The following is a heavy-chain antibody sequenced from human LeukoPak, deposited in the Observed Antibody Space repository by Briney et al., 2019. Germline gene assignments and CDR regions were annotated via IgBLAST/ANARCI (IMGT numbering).Heavy chain of an antibody. CDR1: GYTFTGYY. D-gene: IGHD1-7*01. Sequence: ASVKVSCKASGYTFTGYYMHWVRQAPGQGLEWMGWINPNSGGTNYAQKFQGRVTMTRDTSISTAYMELSRLRPDDTAVYYCARPRYNWNYAEFDPWGQGTLVTVSS. CDR2: INPNSGGT. V-gene: IGHV1-2*02. J-gene: IGHJ5*02. CDR3: ARPRYNWNYAEFDP.